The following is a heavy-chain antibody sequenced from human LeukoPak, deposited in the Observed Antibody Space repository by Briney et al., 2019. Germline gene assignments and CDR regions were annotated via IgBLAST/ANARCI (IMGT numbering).Heavy chain of an antibody. CDR1: GFTFSNFG. J-gene: IGHJ4*02. CDR3: AKDQAGG. D-gene: IGHD4-23*01. V-gene: IGHV3-30*02. Sequence: GGSLRLSCAASGFTFSNFGMLWVRQAPGKGLEWVSFIRSDGGEEYYADSVKGRFTISRDNSKNRLYPQMNSLRPEDTAIYYCAKDQAGGWGQGTLVTVSS. CDR2: IRSDGGEE.